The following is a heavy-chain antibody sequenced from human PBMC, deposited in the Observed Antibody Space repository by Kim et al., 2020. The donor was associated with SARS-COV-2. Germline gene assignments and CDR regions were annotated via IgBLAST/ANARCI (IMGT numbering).Heavy chain of an antibody. V-gene: IGHV4-31*03. CDR3: ARDFGAQLAPEEGPYYYYYGMDV. CDR1: GGSISSGGYY. Sequence: SETLSLTCTVSGGSISSGGYYWSWIRQHPGKGLEWIGYIYYSGSTYYNPSLKSRVTISVDTSKNQFSLKLSSVTAADTAVYYCARDFGAQLAPEEGPYYYYYGMDVWGQGTTVTVSS. CDR2: IYYSGST. J-gene: IGHJ6*02. D-gene: IGHD3-16*01.